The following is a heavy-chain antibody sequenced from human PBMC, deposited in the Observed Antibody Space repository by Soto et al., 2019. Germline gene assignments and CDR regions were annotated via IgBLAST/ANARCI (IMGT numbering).Heavy chain of an antibody. V-gene: IGHV2-5*02. J-gene: IGHJ4*02. CDR1: GLSLSTNGLD. D-gene: IGHD6-6*01. CDR2: LYWDDDK. CDR3: AHRRPYSNSPEYFFDY. Sequence: QITLKESGPTLVKPTQTLTLTCTFSGLSLSTNGLDVAWIRQPPGKALEWLALLYWDDDKRYSPSLKNRLAITKGTSKDQVVLTMTDMYPLDTATYYCAHRRPYSNSPEYFFDYWGQGTLVTVSS.